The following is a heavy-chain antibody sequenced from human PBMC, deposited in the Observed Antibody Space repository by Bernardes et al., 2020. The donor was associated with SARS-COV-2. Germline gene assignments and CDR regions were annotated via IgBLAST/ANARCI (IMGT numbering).Heavy chain of an antibody. V-gene: IGHV3-73*01. Sequence: GSLRLSCAASGFTFSSYGMHWVRQASGKGLEWLGRIRSKTNNYATAYAASLKGRFTISRHDSKNTAYLQMNSLKTEDTAVYFCSRQPPYYDFWSGPPDYWGQGTLVTVSS. CDR1: GFTFSSYG. CDR3: SRQPPYYDFWSGPPDY. CDR2: IRSKTNNYAT. J-gene: IGHJ4*02. D-gene: IGHD3-3*01.